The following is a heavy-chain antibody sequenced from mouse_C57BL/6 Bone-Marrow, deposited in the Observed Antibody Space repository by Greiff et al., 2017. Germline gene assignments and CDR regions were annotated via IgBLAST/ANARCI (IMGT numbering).Heavy chain of an antibody. Sequence: QVQLQQPGAELVMPGASVKLSCKASGYTFTSYWMHWVKRRPGQGLEWIGEIDPSDSYTNYNQKFKGKSTLTVDKSSRTSYMQLSSLTSEDSAVYYCARTYYDYDTWFAYWGQGTLVTVSA. CDR2: IDPSDSYT. V-gene: IGHV1-69*01. CDR1: GYTFTSYW. CDR3: ARTYYDYDTWFAY. J-gene: IGHJ3*01. D-gene: IGHD2-4*01.